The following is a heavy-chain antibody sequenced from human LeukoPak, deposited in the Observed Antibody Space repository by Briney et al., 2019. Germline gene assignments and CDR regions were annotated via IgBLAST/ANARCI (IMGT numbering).Heavy chain of an antibody. V-gene: IGHV3-21*01. Sequence: GGSLRLSCAASGFTVSSYNMNWVRQAPGKGLGWVSFISSSSSFIYYADSLKGRFTISRDNAENSLYLQMNSLRAEDTAVYYCARVKSTATLDSWGQGTLVTVSS. CDR2: ISSSSSFI. J-gene: IGHJ4*02. CDR3: ARVKSTATLDS. CDR1: GFTVSSYN. D-gene: IGHD5-18*01.